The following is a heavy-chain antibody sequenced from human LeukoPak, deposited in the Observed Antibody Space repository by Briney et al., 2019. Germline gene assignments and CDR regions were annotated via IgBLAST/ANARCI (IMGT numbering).Heavy chain of an antibody. CDR2: IYYSGST. V-gene: IGHV4-31*03. J-gene: IGHJ5*02. CDR1: GGSISSGGYY. CDR3: ARAEGSGRPNWFDP. D-gene: IGHD3-10*01. Sequence: SETLSLTCTVSGGSISSGGYYWSWIRQHPGTGLEWIGYIYYSGSTYYNPSLKSRVTISVDTSKNQFSLKLSSVTAADTAVYYCARAEGSGRPNWFDPWGQGTLVTVSS.